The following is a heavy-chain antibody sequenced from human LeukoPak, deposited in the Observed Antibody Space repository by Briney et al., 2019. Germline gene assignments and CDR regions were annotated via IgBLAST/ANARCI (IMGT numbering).Heavy chain of an antibody. CDR3: TRGPRVGYCSGGSCYPTT. CDR2: IRSKAYGGTT. CDR1: GFTFGDYA. D-gene: IGHD2-15*01. Sequence: GGSLRLSCTASGFTFGDYAMSWFRQAPGKGLEWVGFIRSKAYGGTTEYAASVKGRFTISRDDSKSIAYLQMNSLKTEDTAVYYCTRGPRVGYCSGGSCYPTTWGQGTLVTVSS. V-gene: IGHV3-49*03. J-gene: IGHJ5*02.